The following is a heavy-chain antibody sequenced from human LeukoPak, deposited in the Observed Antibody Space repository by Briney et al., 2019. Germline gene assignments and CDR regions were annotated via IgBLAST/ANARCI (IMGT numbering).Heavy chain of an antibody. Sequence: SETLSLACAVSGGSISSNSYYWGWIRQPPGKGLEWIGSIYYSGTTYYNPSLKSRVTISIDTSKNQFSLKLSSVTAADTAVYYCARVFPSAMVRGVDVGWFDPWGQGTLVTVSS. D-gene: IGHD3-10*01. CDR3: ARVFPSAMVRGVDVGWFDP. V-gene: IGHV4-39*07. J-gene: IGHJ5*02. CDR1: GGSISSNSYY. CDR2: IYYSGTT.